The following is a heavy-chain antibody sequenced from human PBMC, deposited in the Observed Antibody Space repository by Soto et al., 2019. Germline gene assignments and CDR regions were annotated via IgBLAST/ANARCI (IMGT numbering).Heavy chain of an antibody. V-gene: IGHV4-59*01. D-gene: IGHD2-2*01. J-gene: IGHJ6*03. Sequence: PSETLSLTCTFSGGTIISYYWSWIRQPPGKGLEWIGYIYYSGSTNYNPSLKSRVTISVDTSKNQFSLKLSSVTAADTAVYYCARDGPRHCSSTSCWNFYYYMDVWGKGTTVTVSS. CDR2: IYYSGST. CDR3: ARDGPRHCSSTSCWNFYYYMDV. CDR1: GGTIISYY.